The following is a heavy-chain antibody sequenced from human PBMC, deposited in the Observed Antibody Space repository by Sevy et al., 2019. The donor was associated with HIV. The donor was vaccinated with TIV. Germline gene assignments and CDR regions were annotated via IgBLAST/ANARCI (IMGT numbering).Heavy chain of an antibody. Sequence: GGSLRLSCAASGFTFSSYGIHWVRQTPGKGLEWVSFISSDGNDKYYADSVKGRFSISRDNSKKTVNLQVDGLRAEDTAVYYCARAQQVTMLVVIGGLYFDFWGQGTLVTVSS. CDR3: ARAQQVTMLVVIGGLYFDF. CDR1: GFTFSSYG. D-gene: IGHD3-22*01. V-gene: IGHV3-30*03. J-gene: IGHJ4*02. CDR2: ISSDGNDK.